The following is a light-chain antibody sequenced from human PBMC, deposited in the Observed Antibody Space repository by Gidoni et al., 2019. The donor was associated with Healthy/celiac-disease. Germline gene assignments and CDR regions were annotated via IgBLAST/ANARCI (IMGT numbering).Light chain of an antibody. J-gene: IGKJ5*01. CDR2: EAS. CDR1: QSLNTY. Sequence: EIVLTQSPATLSLSPGERATLSCRASQSLNTYLAWYQQKPGQAPRLIIYEASKRATGIPARFSGSGSGTDFTLTISSVEPEDFAVYYCQQRDSWPSITFGQGTRLEIK. CDR3: QQRDSWPSIT. V-gene: IGKV3-11*01.